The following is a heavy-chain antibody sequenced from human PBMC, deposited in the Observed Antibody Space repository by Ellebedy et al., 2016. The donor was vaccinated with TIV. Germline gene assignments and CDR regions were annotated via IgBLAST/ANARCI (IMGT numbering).Heavy chain of an antibody. D-gene: IGHD1-26*01. CDR2: INPSGVTT. Sequence: ASVKVSCXVSGYTLTELSMHWVRQAPGQGLEWMGIINPSGVTTNFAQKFQGRLTLTRDTSTSTVYMQLSSLTSEDTAVYYCARDLLSGSYTYFFDYWGQGTLVTVSS. CDR1: GYTLTELS. V-gene: IGHV1-46*01. J-gene: IGHJ4*02. CDR3: ARDLLSGSYTYFFDY.